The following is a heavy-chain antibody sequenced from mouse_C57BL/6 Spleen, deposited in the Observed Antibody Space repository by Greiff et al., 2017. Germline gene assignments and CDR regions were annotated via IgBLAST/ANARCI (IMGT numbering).Heavy chain of an antibody. D-gene: IGHD2-3*01. CDR2: IDPEDGDT. J-gene: IGHJ4*01. CDR3: TTYDGYYGYYAMDY. Sequence: VHVKQSGAELVRPGASVKLSCTASGFNIKDYYMHWVKQRPEQGLEWIGRIDPEDGDTEYAPKFQGKATLTADTSSNTAYLQLSSLTSEDTAVYYCTTYDGYYGYYAMDYWGQGTSVTVSS. V-gene: IGHV14-1*01. CDR1: GFNIKDYY.